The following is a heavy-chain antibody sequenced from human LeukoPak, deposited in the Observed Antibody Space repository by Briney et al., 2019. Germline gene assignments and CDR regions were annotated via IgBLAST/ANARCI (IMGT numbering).Heavy chain of an antibody. D-gene: IGHD2-2*01. V-gene: IGHV1-2*02. CDR2: ISPNSGDT. J-gene: IGHJ5*02. Sequence: ASVKVSCKASGYTFTGYYMHWVRQTPGQGLEWMGWISPNSGDTDIAQKFQGRVTMTRDTSIATSYMEVDSLTSDDTAVYYCARESACGTTNCLAPADWLDPWGQGTLVVVSS. CDR1: GYTFTGYY. CDR3: ARESACGTTNCLAPADWLDP.